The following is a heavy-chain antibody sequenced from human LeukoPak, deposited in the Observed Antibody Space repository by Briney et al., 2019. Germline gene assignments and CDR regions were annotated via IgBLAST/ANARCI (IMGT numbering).Heavy chain of an antibody. CDR3: GRDSVPGYASGCAFDI. J-gene: IGHJ3*02. Sequence: GGSESLLCTASRFSLSRYYVHCVRQAPGKGLEWVAVISYDGSNKYYADSVKGRFTIPRDNSKNTLYLQMNSLRAEDTAVYYWGRDSVPGYASGCAFDIWGQGTMVTVSS. CDR1: RFSLSRYY. CDR2: ISYDGSNK. D-gene: IGHD6-19*01. V-gene: IGHV3-30-3*01.